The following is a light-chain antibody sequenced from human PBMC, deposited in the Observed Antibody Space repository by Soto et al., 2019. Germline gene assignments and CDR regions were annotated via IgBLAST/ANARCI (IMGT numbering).Light chain of an antibody. CDR3: QQYGSSIT. V-gene: IGKV3-20*01. Sequence: IVMTQSPATLSVSPGERANLSCRASQSVGTKLAWYQQTPGQAPRLLIYGASRRATGIPDRFSGSGSGTDFTLTISRLEPEDFAVYYCQQYGSSITFGQGTRLEIK. J-gene: IGKJ5*01. CDR1: QSVGTK. CDR2: GAS.